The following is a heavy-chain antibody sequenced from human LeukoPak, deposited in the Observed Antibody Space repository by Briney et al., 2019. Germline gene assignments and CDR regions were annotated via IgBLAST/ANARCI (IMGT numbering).Heavy chain of an antibody. CDR3: AKDHGDYVYFDY. CDR2: ISWNSGSI. CDR1: GFTFEDYA. V-gene: IGHV3-9*01. J-gene: IGHJ4*02. Sequence: QTGRSLRLSCAGSGFTFEDYAMHWVRQAPGKGLEWVSGISWNSGSIGCADSVKGRFTISRDNAKNSLYLQMNSLRAEDTALYYCAKDHGDYVYFDYWGQGTLVTVSS. D-gene: IGHD4-17*01.